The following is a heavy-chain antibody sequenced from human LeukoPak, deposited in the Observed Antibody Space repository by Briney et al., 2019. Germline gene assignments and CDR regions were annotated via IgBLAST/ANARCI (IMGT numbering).Heavy chain of an antibody. CDR2: IYYSGST. CDR3: ARDVEQQLVYYYYYYMDV. V-gene: IGHV4-59*12. CDR1: GGSISSYY. Sequence: SETLSLTCTVSGGSISSYYWSWIRQPPGKGLEWIGYIYYSGSTNYNPSLKSRVTISVDTSKNQFSLKLTSVTAADTAVYFCARDVEQQLVYYYYYYMDVWGKGTTVTISS. J-gene: IGHJ6*03. D-gene: IGHD6-13*01.